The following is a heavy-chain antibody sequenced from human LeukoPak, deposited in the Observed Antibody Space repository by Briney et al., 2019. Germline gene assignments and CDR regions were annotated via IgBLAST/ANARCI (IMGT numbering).Heavy chain of an antibody. CDR2: IYSAGDT. J-gene: IGHJ4*02. V-gene: IGHV3-53*01. CDR1: GFTFTSSA. D-gene: IGHD1-14*01. Sequence: PGGSLRLSCAASGFTFTSSAMSWVRQAPGKGPEWVSVIYSAGDTYYAGSVKGRFTISRDNSKNTLYLQMNSLRVEDTAVYYCARGEGGILATPEDYWGQGTLVTVSS. CDR3: ARGEGGILATPEDY.